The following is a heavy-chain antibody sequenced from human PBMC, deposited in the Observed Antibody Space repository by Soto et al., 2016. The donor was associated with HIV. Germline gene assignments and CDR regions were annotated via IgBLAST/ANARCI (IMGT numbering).Heavy chain of an antibody. CDR3: ARSYGDFVGYYYYVLHGR. CDR2: VFYSGST. J-gene: IGHJ6*03. D-gene: IGHD4-17*01. Sequence: VQESGPGLVKPSETLSLTCTVSGDSISGYYWSWIRQLPGKGLEWVGYVFYSGSTKYNPSLKSRVTISVDTSKNQFSLKLSSVTAADTAVYYCARSYGDFVGYYYYVLHGRLGQRDHGHRLL. CDR1: GDSISGYY. V-gene: IGHV4-59*01.